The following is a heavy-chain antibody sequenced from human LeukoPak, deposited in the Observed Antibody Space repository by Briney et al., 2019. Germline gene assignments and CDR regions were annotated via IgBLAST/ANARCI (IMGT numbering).Heavy chain of an antibody. J-gene: IGHJ4*02. CDR2: INNDGSST. V-gene: IGHV3-74*01. CDR1: GFTFSSYW. Sequence: GGSLRLSCAASGFTFSSYWMHWVRQAPGKGLVWVSRINNDGSSTSYADSVKGRFTISRDNAKNSLYLQMNSLRAEDTAVYYCARDGGSGWYGTYFDYWGQGTLVTVSS. CDR3: ARDGGSGWYGTYFDY. D-gene: IGHD6-19*01.